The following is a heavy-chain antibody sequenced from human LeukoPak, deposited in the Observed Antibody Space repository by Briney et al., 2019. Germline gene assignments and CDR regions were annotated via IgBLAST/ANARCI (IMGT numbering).Heavy chain of an antibody. CDR2: INHSGST. D-gene: IGHD4-17*01. CDR3: ARGARDYGDYNNAFDI. V-gene: IGHV4-34*01. J-gene: IGHJ3*02. Sequence: SETLSLTCAVYGGSFSGYYWSWIRQPPGKGLEWIGEINHSGSTNYNPSLKSRVTISVDTSKNQFSLKLSSVTAADTAVYYCARGARDYGDYNNAFDIWGQGTMVTVSP. CDR1: GGSFSGYY.